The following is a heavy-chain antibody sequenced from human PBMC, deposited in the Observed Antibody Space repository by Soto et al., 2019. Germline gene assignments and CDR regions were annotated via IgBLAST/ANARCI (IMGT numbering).Heavy chain of an antibody. CDR1: GGSFSGYY. J-gene: IGHJ4*02. Sequence: SETLSLTCAVYGGSFSGYYWSWIRQPPGKGLEWIGEINHSGSTNYNPSLKSRVTISVDTSKNQFSLKLSSVTAADTAVYYCASTVLRYFDWLFWGQGTLVTVSS. D-gene: IGHD3-9*01. CDR3: ASTVLRYFDWLF. CDR2: INHSGST. V-gene: IGHV4-34*01.